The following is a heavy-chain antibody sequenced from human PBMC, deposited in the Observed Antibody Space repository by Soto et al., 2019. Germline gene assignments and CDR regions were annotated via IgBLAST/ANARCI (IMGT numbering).Heavy chain of an antibody. Sequence: GESLKISCPASGYNFAHYRLSWVRQMPGKGLEWMGRVDPSDSYTTYSPSFQGLVTISVDKSISTAYLQWSSLKASDTAVYYCARGPSSLTRFDYWGQGTLVTVSS. CDR2: VDPSDSYT. D-gene: IGHD2-2*01. V-gene: IGHV5-10-1*01. CDR3: ARGPSSLTRFDY. J-gene: IGHJ4*02. CDR1: GYNFAHYR.